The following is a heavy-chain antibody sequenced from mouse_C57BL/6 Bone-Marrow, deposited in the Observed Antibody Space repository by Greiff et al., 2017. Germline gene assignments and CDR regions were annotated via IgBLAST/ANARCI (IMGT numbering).Heavy chain of an antibody. V-gene: IGHV5-9-1*02. J-gene: IGHJ4*01. Sequence: EVQGVESGEGLVKPGGSLKLSCAASGFTFSSYAMSWVRQTPEKRLEWVAYISSGGDYIYYADTVKGRFTISRDNARNTLYLQMSSLKSEDTAMYYCTRAYGGGYAMDYWGQGTSVTVSS. CDR1: GFTFSSYA. CDR2: ISSGGDYI. CDR3: TRAYGGGYAMDY. D-gene: IGHD1-2*01.